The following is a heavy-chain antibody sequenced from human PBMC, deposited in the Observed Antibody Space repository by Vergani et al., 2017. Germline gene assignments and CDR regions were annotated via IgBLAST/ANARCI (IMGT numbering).Heavy chain of an antibody. Sequence: QVQLVESGGGVVQPGRSLRLSCAASGFTFNQYGMHWVRQAPGKGLEWVAVTWYDGNNKQYADSVKGRFTISRDNSKSTMYLQMNSLRDEDTGVYYCARELRLLYNRFDPWGQGTLVTGSS. D-gene: IGHD1-14*01. V-gene: IGHV3-33*01. CDR3: ARELRLLYNRFDP. CDR2: TWYDGNNK. J-gene: IGHJ5*02. CDR1: GFTFNQYG.